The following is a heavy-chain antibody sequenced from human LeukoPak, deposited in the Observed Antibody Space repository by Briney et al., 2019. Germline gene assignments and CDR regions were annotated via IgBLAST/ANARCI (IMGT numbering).Heavy chain of an antibody. Sequence: ASVKVSRTASGYTFSDYGITWVRQAPGQGLEWMGRISADNSNTNYAQSLRGRLTMTADTSANTAYMELRSLRSDDTAVYYCTRGTHWFDPWGQGTLVTASS. V-gene: IGHV1-18*01. CDR2: ISADNSNT. CDR3: TRGTHWFDP. J-gene: IGHJ5*02. CDR1: GYTFSDYG.